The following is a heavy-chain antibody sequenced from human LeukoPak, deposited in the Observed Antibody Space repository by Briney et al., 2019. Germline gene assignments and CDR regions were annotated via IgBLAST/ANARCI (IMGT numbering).Heavy chain of an antibody. D-gene: IGHD3-3*01. Sequence: PSETLSLTCSVSGGSISIYYWSWIRQPPGKGLEWIGYIYYSGSTNYNPSLESRVTISVDTSKNQFSLKLSSVTAADTAVYYCATDRRFLESGPYYYMDVWGKGTTVTVSS. J-gene: IGHJ6*03. V-gene: IGHV4-59*01. CDR3: ATDRRFLESGPYYYMDV. CDR1: GGSISIYY. CDR2: IYYSGST.